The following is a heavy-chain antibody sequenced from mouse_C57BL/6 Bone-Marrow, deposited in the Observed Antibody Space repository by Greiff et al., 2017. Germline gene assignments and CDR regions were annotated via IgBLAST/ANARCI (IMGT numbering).Heavy chain of an antibody. J-gene: IGHJ4*01. CDR2: IFPGSGNT. V-gene: IGHV1-75*01. CDR1: GYTFTDYY. D-gene: IGHD2-3*01. Sequence: VKLVESGPELVKPGASVKISCKASGYTFTDYYINWVKQRPGQGLEWIGWIFPGSGNTYYNEKFKGKATLTVDKSSSTAYMLLSSLTSEDSAVYFCARVKRDGYYDDYYAMDYWGQGTSVTVSS. CDR3: ARVKRDGYYDDYYAMDY.